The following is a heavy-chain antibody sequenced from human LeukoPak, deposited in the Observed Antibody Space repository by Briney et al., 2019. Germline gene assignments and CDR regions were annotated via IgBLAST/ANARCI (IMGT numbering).Heavy chain of an antibody. D-gene: IGHD3-10*01. CDR1: GFTFSSYA. Sequence: GGSLRLSCAASGFTFSSYAMHWVRQAPGKGLEWVAVISYDGSNKYYADSVKGRFTISRDNSKNTLYLQMNSLRAEDTAVYYCAREARTRNLLLWFGESILYYWGQGTLVTVSS. J-gene: IGHJ4*02. CDR2: ISYDGSNK. CDR3: AREARTRNLLLWFGESILYY. V-gene: IGHV3-30*01.